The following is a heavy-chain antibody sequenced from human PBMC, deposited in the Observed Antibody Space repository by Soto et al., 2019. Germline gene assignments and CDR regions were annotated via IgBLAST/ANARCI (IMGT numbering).Heavy chain of an antibody. CDR3: ARENDYYDSSGQRYFDY. D-gene: IGHD3-22*01. J-gene: IGHJ4*02. CDR2: ISYDGSNK. V-gene: IGHV3-30-3*01. Sequence: ESGGGVVQPGRSLRLSCAASGFTFSSYAMHWVRQAPGKGLEWVAVISYDGSNKYYADSVKGRFTISRDNSKNTLYLQMNSLRAEDTAVYYCARENDYYDSSGQRYFDYWGQGTLVTVSS. CDR1: GFTFSSYA.